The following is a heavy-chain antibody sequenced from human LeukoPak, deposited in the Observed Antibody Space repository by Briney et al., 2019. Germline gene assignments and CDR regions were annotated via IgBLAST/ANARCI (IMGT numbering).Heavy chain of an antibody. J-gene: IGHJ4*02. V-gene: IGHV3-7*01. CDR3: ARWTGGYDY. Sequence: YXXSXVRQAPGXXLEWVANIKQDGSEKYYVDSVKGRFTISRDNAKNSLYLQMNSLRAEDTAVYYCARWTGGYDYWGQGTLVTVSS. CDR2: IKQDGSEK. D-gene: IGHD3/OR15-3a*01. CDR1: YX.